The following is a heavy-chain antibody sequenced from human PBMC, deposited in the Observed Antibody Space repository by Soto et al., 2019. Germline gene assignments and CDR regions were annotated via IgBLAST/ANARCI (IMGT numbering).Heavy chain of an antibody. J-gene: IGHJ4*02. D-gene: IGHD3-9*01. CDR2: ISSNGGST. V-gene: IGHV3-64D*08. CDR3: VKDGDVDWLLRVGNFDY. Sequence: GGSLRLSCSASGFTFSSYAMHWVRQAPGKGLEYVSAISSNGGSTYYADSVKGRFTISRDNSKNTLYLQMSSLRAEDTAAYYCVKDGDVDWLLRVGNFDYWGQGTLVTVSS. CDR1: GFTFSSYA.